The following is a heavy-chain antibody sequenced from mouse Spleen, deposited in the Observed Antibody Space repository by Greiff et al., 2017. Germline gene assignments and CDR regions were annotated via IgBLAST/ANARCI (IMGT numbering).Heavy chain of an antibody. CDR3: ARSYGNYDFDY. CDR2: INPGSGGT. J-gene: IGHJ2*01. Sequence: VQLQQSGAELVRPGTSVKVSCKASGYAFTNYLIEWVKQRPGQGLEWIGVINPGSGGTNYNEKFKGKATLTADKSSSTAYMQLSSLTSEDSAVYFCARSYGNYDFDYWGQGTTLTVSS. CDR1: GYAFTNYL. V-gene: IGHV1-54*01. D-gene: IGHD2-10*02.